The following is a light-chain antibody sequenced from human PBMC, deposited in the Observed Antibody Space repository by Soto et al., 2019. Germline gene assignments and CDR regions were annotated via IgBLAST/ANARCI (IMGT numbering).Light chain of an antibody. V-gene: IGKV1-39*01. Sequence: DFQMTQSPSSLSASVGDRVTITSRASPNIRNYLNWYQQTPGKGPKLLIYAAYSLQSGVPSRFSGSGSWTDFTLTISSPQPEDFTTYDGQQSSSTPYSFGQGTQLEIK. J-gene: IGKJ2*03. CDR1: PNIRNY. CDR2: AAY. CDR3: QQSSSTPYS.